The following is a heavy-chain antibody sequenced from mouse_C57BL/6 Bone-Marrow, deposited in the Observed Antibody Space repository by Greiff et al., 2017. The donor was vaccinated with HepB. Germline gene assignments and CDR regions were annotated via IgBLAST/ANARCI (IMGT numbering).Heavy chain of an antibody. J-gene: IGHJ3*01. CDR2: ISYDGSN. CDR3: ARGLYYYGSSSWFAY. V-gene: IGHV3-6*01. D-gene: IGHD1-1*01. Sequence: EVKLQESGPGLVKPSQSLSLTCSVTGYSITSGYYWNWIRQFPGNKLEWMGYISYDGSNNYNPSLKNRISITRDTSKNQFFLKLNSVTTEDTATYYCARGLYYYGSSSWFAYWGQGTLVTVSA. CDR1: GYSITSGYY.